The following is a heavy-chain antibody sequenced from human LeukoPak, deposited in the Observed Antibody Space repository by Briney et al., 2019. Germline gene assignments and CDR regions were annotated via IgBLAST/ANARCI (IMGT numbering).Heavy chain of an antibody. D-gene: IGHD3-9*01. CDR3: ARCTLRYFDWFDA. Sequence: VSSVKVSCKASGGTFSSYAISWVRQAPGQGLEWMGGIIPIFGTANYAQKFQGRVTITTDESTSTAYMELSSLRYEDTAVYYCARCTLRYFDWFDAWGQGTLVTVSS. V-gene: IGHV1-69*05. CDR1: GGTFSSYA. J-gene: IGHJ5*02. CDR2: IIPIFGTA.